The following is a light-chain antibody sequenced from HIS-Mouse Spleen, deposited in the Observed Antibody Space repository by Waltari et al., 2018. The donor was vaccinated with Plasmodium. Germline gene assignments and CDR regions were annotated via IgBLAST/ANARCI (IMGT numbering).Light chain of an antibody. J-gene: IGLJ2*01. CDR3: QAWDSSTVV. V-gene: IGLV3-1*01. CDR2: QDS. CDR1: KLGDKY. Sequence: SYELTQPPSVSVSPGQTASITCSGDKLGDKYACWYQQKPGQSPGLVIYQDSKRPSGIPERLSGSSSGNTATLTISGTQAMDEADYYCQAWDSSTVVFGGGTKLTVL.